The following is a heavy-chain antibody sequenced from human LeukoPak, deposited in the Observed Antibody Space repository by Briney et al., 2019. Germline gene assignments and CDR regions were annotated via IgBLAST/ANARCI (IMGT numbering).Heavy chain of an antibody. J-gene: IGHJ3*02. D-gene: IGHD3-9*01. V-gene: IGHV3-9*01. CDR2: ISWNSGSI. Sequence: GRSLRLSCAASGFTFDDYAMHWVRQAPGKGLEWVSGISWNSGSIGYADSVKGRFTISRDNAKNSLYLQMNSLRAEDTALYYCAKDTGNYDILTGPTGAFDIWGQGTMVTVSS. CDR1: GFTFDDYA. CDR3: AKDTGNYDILTGPTGAFDI.